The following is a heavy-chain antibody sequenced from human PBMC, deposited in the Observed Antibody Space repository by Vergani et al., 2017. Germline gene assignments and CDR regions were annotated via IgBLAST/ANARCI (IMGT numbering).Heavy chain of an antibody. Sequence: QVQLQESGPGLVKPSQTLSLTCTVSGCSIRSGSYFWSWIRQPAGKGLEWVGRIYASGSTNYNPSLKSRVTISLDTSKNQFSLKLSSVTAADTAVYYCASHCSGGTCFSGWYFDLWGRGTLVTVSS. CDR3: ASHCSGGTCFSGWYFDL. CDR2: IYASGST. D-gene: IGHD2-15*01. V-gene: IGHV4-61*02. J-gene: IGHJ2*01. CDR1: GCSIRSGSYF.